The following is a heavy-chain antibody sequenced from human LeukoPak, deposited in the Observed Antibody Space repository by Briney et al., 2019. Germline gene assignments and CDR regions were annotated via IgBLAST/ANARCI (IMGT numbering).Heavy chain of an antibody. V-gene: IGHV3-30*04. J-gene: IGHJ4*02. CDR1: GFTFSNYA. CDR2: ISYDGSNK. Sequence: GGSLRLSCAASGFTFSNYAMHWVRQAPGKGLEWVAVISYDGSNKNYADSVKGRFTIFRDNSKNTLFLQMNSLRAEDTAVYYCARGQLRFLEWASAFDYWGQGTLVTVSS. D-gene: IGHD3-3*01. CDR3: ARGQLRFLEWASAFDY.